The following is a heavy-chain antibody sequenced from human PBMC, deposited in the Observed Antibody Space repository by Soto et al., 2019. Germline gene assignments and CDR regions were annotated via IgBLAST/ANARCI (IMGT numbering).Heavy chain of an antibody. V-gene: IGHV1-69*05. J-gene: IGHJ4*02. Sequence: QVQLVQSGAEVKKPGSSVKVSCKASGGTFSSYAISWVRQAPGQGLEWMGGIIPIFGTANYAQKFQGRVTITSDETTSTAYMELSSLISEDTAVYYCARDGYSYGYRSRWDYWGQGTLVTVSS. D-gene: IGHD5-18*01. CDR1: GGTFSSYA. CDR2: IIPIFGTA. CDR3: ARDGYSYGYRSRWDY.